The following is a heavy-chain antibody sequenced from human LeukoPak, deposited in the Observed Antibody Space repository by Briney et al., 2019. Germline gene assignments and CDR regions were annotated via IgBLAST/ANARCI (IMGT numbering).Heavy chain of an antibody. CDR3: ARDLTTSMAYYFDC. CDR1: GFTFSSYA. V-gene: IGHV3-23*01. Sequence: GGSLRLSCAASGFTFSSYAMTWVRQAPGKGLEWVSVISGRGGSTYYADSVKGRFTISRDNAKNSLYLQMNSLRAEDTAVYYCARDLTTSMAYYFDCWGQGTLVTVSS. J-gene: IGHJ4*02. D-gene: IGHD5-18*01. CDR2: ISGRGGST.